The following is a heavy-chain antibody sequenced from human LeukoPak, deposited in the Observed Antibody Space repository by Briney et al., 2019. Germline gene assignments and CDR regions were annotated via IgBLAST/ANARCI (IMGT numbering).Heavy chain of an antibody. J-gene: IGHJ5*02. CDR1: GGSISSYY. CDR3: ARGGYYGSGNDFRFDP. D-gene: IGHD3-10*01. Sequence: PSETLSLTCTVSGGSISSYYWSWIRQFPGKGLECIGYIHYTGGTNYNPSLKSRVTMSVETSKNQFSLKLKSVTAADTAVYYCARGGYYGSGNDFRFDPWGQGTLVTVSS. V-gene: IGHV4-59*01. CDR2: IHYTGGT.